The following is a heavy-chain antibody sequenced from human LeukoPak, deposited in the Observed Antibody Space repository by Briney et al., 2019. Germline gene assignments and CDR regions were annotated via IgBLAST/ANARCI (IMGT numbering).Heavy chain of an antibody. V-gene: IGHV3-23*01. CDR2: ITSSGDAT. CDR1: GFTFNIYS. Sequence: GGSLRVSCAASGFTFNIYSMSWIRQAPGKGLEWVSSITSSGDATFYADSVKDRFTISRDNSENMLYLQMSRLRAEDTAVHYCAKDRPNYHESNGHYYRPNGDYWGQGTLVTVSS. CDR3: AKDRPNYHESNGHYYRPNGDY. J-gene: IGHJ4*02. D-gene: IGHD3-22*01.